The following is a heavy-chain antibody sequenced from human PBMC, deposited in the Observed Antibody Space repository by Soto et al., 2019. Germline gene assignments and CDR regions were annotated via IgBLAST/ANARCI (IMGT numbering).Heavy chain of an antibody. J-gene: IGHJ3*01. CDR2: SYYRSKWYY. CDR1: GDSVSSNSAA. CDR3: GGQQHGFHF. V-gene: IGHV6-1*01. Sequence: SQTLSLTCGISGDSVSSNSAAWTWIRQSPSRGLEWLGRSYYRSKWYYDFALSVKSRITITPDTSKNQFSLQLYSVTREDSAVYYCGGQQHGFHFWGQGTMVTDSS. D-gene: IGHD6-13*01.